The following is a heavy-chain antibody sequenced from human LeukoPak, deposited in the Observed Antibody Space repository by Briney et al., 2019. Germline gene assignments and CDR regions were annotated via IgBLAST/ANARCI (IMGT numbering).Heavy chain of an antibody. CDR3: AREYSSSSGKNAFDF. J-gene: IGHJ3*01. CDR2: IYASGST. CDR1: GRFISSYF. D-gene: IGHD6-6*01. Sequence: SETLSLTCTVSGRFISSYFWRWIRQPAGKGLEWIGRIYASGSTNYNPSLKSRVTMSVDTSKNQFSLKLTSVTAADTAVYYCAREYSSSSGKNAFDFWGQGTMVTVSS. V-gene: IGHV4-4*07.